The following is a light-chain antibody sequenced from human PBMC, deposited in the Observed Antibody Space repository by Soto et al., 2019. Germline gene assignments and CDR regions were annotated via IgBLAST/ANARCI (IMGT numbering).Light chain of an antibody. V-gene: IGKV1-39*01. J-gene: IGKJ4*01. CDR1: QTIRSH. Sequence: DIQMTQSPSILSASVGDRVTITCRASQTIRSHLNWYQQKPGEAPKIVIYATSTLQSGVPSRFSGSVSGTDFILTISSLQPGDFATYYCQQTYRTPLTFGGGTKVDIK. CDR3: QQTYRTPLT. CDR2: ATS.